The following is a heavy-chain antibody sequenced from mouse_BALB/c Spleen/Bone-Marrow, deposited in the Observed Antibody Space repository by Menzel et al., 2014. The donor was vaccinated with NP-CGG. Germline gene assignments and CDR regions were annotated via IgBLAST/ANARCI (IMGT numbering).Heavy chain of an antibody. J-gene: IGHJ1*01. Sequence: QVQLKESGAELVKPGASVKLSRKASGYTFTSYYMYWVKQRPGQGLEWIGEINPSNGGTNFNEKFKSKATLTVDKSSSTAYMQLSSLTSEDSAVYYCTRSGTSWLRRSWYFDVWGAGTTVTVSS. CDR1: GYTFTSYY. D-gene: IGHD2-2*01. CDR2: INPSNGGT. V-gene: IGHV1S81*02. CDR3: TRSGTSWLRRSWYFDV.